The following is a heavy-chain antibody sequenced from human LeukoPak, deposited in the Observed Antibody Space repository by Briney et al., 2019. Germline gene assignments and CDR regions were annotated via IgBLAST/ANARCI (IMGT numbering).Heavy chain of an antibody. J-gene: IGHJ5*02. CDR3: ARLNKPGWFDP. CDR2: FHHSGST. V-gene: IGHV4-59*08. Sequence: PSETLSLTCTVSGGSISSYYWTWIRQSPGKGLEWIGFFHHSGSTNYNPSFKSRVTISADTSNNHFSLRLNSVTATDTAVYYCARLNKPGWFDPWGQGTLVTVSS. D-gene: IGHD1-14*01. CDR1: GGSISSYY.